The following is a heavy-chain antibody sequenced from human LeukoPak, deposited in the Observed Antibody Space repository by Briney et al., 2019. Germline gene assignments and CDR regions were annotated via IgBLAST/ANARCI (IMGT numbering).Heavy chain of an antibody. CDR3: ARHRGGGAAAPRVWFDP. Sequence: KPSETLSLTCTVSGGSISSSSYYWGWIRQPPGKGLEWIVSIYYSGSTYYNPSLKSRVTISVDTSKNQFSLKLSSVTAADTAVYYCARHRGGGAAAPRVWFDPWGQGTLVTVPS. CDR1: GGSISSSSYY. D-gene: IGHD6-13*01. CDR2: IYYSGST. J-gene: IGHJ5*02. V-gene: IGHV4-39*01.